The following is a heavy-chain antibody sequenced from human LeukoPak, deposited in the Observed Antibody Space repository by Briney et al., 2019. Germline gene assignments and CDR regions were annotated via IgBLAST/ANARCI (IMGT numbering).Heavy chain of an antibody. CDR1: GFTFSSYW. D-gene: IGHD3-3*01. J-gene: IGHJ5*02. CDR3: ARSGFWSGSHWFDP. CDR2: IKQDGSEK. Sequence: PGGSLRLSCAASGFTFSSYWMSWVRQAPGKGLEWVANIKQDGSEKYYVDSVKGRFTISRDNAKNSVYLQMNSLRAEDTAVYYCARSGFWSGSHWFDPWGQGTLVTVSS. V-gene: IGHV3-7*01.